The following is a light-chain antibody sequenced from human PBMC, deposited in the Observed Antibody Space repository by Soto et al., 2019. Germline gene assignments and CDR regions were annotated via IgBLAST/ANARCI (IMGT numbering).Light chain of an antibody. Sequence: AIQMTQSPSSLSASVGDRVTITCRASQGIRNDLGWYQQKPGKAPKLLIYAASSLQSGVPSRFSGSGSGTDFTLTISSLQPEYFATYYCLQDYHYPTFGQGTKVEIK. CDR1: QGIRND. J-gene: IGKJ1*01. V-gene: IGKV1-6*01. CDR3: LQDYHYPT. CDR2: AAS.